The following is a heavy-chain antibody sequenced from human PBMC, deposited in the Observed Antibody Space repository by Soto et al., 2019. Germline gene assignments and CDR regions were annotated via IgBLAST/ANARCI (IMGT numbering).Heavy chain of an antibody. V-gene: IGHV1-46*01. J-gene: IGHJ6*02. CDR2: INPSVGTT. CDR1: GYTFTSYY. Sequence: ASVKVSCKASGYTFTSYYMHWVRQAPGQCLEWMGIINPSVGTTKYAQKLQGRVTMTRDTSTSTVYMELSSLRSEDTPVYHCARDSYVGVAGRIYGMDVWGQGTTVTVSS. CDR3: ARDSYVGVAGRIYGMDV. D-gene: IGHD2-15*01.